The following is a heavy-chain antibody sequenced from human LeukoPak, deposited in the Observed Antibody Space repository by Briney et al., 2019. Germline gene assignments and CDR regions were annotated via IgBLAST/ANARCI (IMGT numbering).Heavy chain of an antibody. CDR1: GYTFTGYY. CDR2: INPNSGGT. J-gene: IGHJ4*02. V-gene: IGHV1-2*02. CDR3: ARDLLGGGDVNYFDY. Sequence: ASVKVSCKASGYTFTGYYMHWVRQAPGQGLEWMGWINPNSGGTNYAQKFQGRVTMTRDTSISTAYMELSRLRSDDTAVYYCARDLLGGGDVNYFDYWGQGTLVTVSS. D-gene: IGHD3-16*01.